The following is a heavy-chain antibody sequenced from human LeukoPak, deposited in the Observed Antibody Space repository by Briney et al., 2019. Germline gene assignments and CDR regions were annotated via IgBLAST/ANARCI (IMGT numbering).Heavy chain of an antibody. J-gene: IGHJ5*02. CDR2: INHSGST. CDR1: GGSFSGYY. D-gene: IGHD2-15*01. Sequence: SETLSLTCAVYGGSFSGYYWSWIRQPPGKGLEWIGEINHSGSTNYNPSLKSRVTISVDTSKNQFSLKLSSVTAADTPRYYCARVRGVVVVAATPRWFDPWGQGTLVTVSS. CDR3: ARVRGVVVVAATPRWFDP. V-gene: IGHV4-34*01.